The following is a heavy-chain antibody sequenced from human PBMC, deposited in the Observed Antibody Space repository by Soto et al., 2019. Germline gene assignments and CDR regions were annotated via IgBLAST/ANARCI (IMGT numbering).Heavy chain of an antibody. CDR1: GGSISSGGYS. CDR3: ARDGILTGYFDY. V-gene: IGHV4-30-2*01. J-gene: IGHJ4*02. D-gene: IGHD3-9*01. Sequence: PSETLSLTCAVSGGSISSGGYSWSWIRQPPGKGLGWIGYIYHSGSTYYNPSLKSRVTISVDRSKNQFSLKLSSVTAADTAVYYCARDGILTGYFDYWGQGTLVTVSS. CDR2: IYHSGST.